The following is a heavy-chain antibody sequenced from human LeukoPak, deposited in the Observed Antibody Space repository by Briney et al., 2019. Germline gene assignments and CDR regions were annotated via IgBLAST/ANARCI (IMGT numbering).Heavy chain of an antibody. CDR2: IKKDGSEK. CDR1: GFTFSSHW. CDR3: ARDLMIVMVEEEGSADY. Sequence: GGSLRLSCAASGFTFSSHWMSWVRQAPGKGLEWVANIKKDGSEKYYVDAVKGRFTISRDNAKTSLYLQMNSLRAEDTAVYYCARDLMIVMVEEEGSADYWGQGTLVTVSS. D-gene: IGHD3-22*01. J-gene: IGHJ4*02. V-gene: IGHV3-7*01.